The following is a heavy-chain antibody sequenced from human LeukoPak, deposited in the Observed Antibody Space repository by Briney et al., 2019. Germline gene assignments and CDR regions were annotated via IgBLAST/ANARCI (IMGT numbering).Heavy chain of an antibody. D-gene: IGHD3-10*01. J-gene: IGHJ6*02. V-gene: IGHV5-51*01. Sequence: GESLQISCKDSGFNFNVYWIGWVRQMPGKGLEWMGIIYPGDSETRYNPSFQGQVTISADKFISTAYLQWSSLKASDTAVYYCARMVLWTGKYYYGMDVWGQGTTVTVSS. CDR1: GFNFNVYW. CDR2: IYPGDSET. CDR3: ARMVLWTGKYYYGMDV.